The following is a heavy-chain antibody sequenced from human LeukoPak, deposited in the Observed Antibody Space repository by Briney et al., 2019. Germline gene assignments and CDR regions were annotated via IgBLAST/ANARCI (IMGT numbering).Heavy chain of an antibody. D-gene: IGHD6-13*01. J-gene: IGHJ4*02. V-gene: IGHV4-38-2*02. CDR1: GSSMSSDYY. CDR3: ARRGSSSWYGGSGFDY. CDR2: IYYSGST. Sequence: SETLSLTCTVSGSSMSSDYYWGWIRQPPGKGLEWIGSIYYSGSTYYNPSLKSRVTISVDTSKNQFSLKLSSVTAADTAVYYCARRGSSSWYGGSGFDYWGQGTLVTVSS.